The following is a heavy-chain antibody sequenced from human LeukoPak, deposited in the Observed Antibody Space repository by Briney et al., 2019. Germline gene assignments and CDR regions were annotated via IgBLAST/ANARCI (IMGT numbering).Heavy chain of an antibody. CDR1: GGSVTSGPNY. Sequence: SETLSLTCSVSGGSVTSGPNYWNWIRRPAGKGLEWIGRIQTSGRVNYNPSLKSRVTVYLDTPKNLVSLQLTSVTAADTAVYYCARDRGNGDYGDYFDSWGQGTQVTVPS. CDR2: IQTSGRV. J-gene: IGHJ4*02. CDR3: ARDRGNGDYGDYFDS. V-gene: IGHV4-61*02. D-gene: IGHD4-17*01.